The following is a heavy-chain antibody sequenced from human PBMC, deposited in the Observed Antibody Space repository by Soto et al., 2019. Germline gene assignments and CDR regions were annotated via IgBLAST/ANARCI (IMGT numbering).Heavy chain of an antibody. J-gene: IGHJ6*02. Sequence: LRLSCAASGFTFSSYAMHWVRQAPGKGLEWVAVISYDGSNKYYADSVKGRFTISRDNSKNTLYLQMNSLRAEDTAVYYCARVDMDVWGQGTTVTVSS. CDR2: ISYDGSNK. CDR3: ARVDMDV. V-gene: IGHV3-30-3*01. CDR1: GFTFSSYA.